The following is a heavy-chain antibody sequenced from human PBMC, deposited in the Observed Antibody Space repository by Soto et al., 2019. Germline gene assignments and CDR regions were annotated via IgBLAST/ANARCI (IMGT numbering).Heavy chain of an antibody. J-gene: IGHJ4*02. CDR2: INHSGST. Sequence: SETLSLTCAVYGGSFSGYYWSWIRQPPGKGLEWIGEINHSGSTNYNPSLKSRVTISVDTSKNQFSLKLSSVTAADTAVYYCARLWAAAGRTLDYWGQGTLVTVSS. CDR1: GGSFSGYY. CDR3: ARLWAAAGRTLDY. V-gene: IGHV4-34*01. D-gene: IGHD6-13*01.